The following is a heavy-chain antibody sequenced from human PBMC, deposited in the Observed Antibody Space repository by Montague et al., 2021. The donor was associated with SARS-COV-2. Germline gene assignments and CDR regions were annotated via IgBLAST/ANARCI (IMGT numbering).Heavy chain of an antibody. J-gene: IGHJ4*02. CDR2: IYYSGST. D-gene: IGHD3-10*01. CDR3: ARVKGGYYYGLAVSAHFDY. V-gene: IGHV4-59*01. CDR1: GGSISSYY. Sequence: SETLSLTCTVSGGSISSYYWSWIRQPPGKGLEWIGYIYYSGSTNYNPSLKSRVTISVDTSKNQFSLKLSSVTAADTAVYYCARVKGGYYYGLAVSAHFDYWGQGTLFTVSS.